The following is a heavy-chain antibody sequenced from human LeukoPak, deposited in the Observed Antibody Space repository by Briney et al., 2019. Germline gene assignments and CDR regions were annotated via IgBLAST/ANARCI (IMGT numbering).Heavy chain of an antibody. Sequence: SETLSLTCTVSGGSISSYYWSWIRQPPGKGLEWIGYIYYCGSTNYNPSLKSRVTISVDTSKNQFSLKLSSVTAADTAVYYCARDLGGSSADYWGQGTLVTVSS. D-gene: IGHD6-6*01. CDR2: IYYCGST. CDR3: ARDLGGSSADY. V-gene: IGHV4-59*01. J-gene: IGHJ4*02. CDR1: GGSISSYY.